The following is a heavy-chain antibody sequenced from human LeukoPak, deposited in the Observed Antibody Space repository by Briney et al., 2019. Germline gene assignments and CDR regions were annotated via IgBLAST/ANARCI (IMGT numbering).Heavy chain of an antibody. CDR2: ISAYNGNT. V-gene: IGHV1-18*01. CDR1: GYTFTSYG. D-gene: IGHD2-2*01. CDR3: ATSGYGGINRGYFQH. Sequence: ASVKVSCKASGYTFTSYGISWVRQAPGQGLEWMGWISAYNGNTNYAQKLQGRVTMTTDTSTSTAYMELRSLRSDDTAVYYCATSGYGGINRGYFQHWGQGTLVTVSS. J-gene: IGHJ1*01.